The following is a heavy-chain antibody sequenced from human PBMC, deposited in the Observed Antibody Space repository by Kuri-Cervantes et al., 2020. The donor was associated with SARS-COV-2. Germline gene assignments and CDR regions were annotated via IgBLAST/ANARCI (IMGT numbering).Heavy chain of an antibody. J-gene: IGHJ4*02. Sequence: GGSLRLSCEASGFTFDDYTMHWVRQAPGKGLEWVSLISWDGGSTYYADSVKGRFTISRDNSKNSLYLQMNSLRAEDTAVYYCARELGYCSGGSCYDFFDYWGQGTLVTVSS. CDR3: ARELGYCSGGSCYDFFDY. V-gene: IGHV3-43*01. CDR2: ISWDGGST. CDR1: GFTFDDYT. D-gene: IGHD2-15*01.